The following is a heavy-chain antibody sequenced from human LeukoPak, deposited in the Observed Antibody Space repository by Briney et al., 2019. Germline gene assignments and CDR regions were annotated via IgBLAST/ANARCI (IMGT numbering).Heavy chain of an antibody. Sequence: GGSLKLSCVASGFTFSDYWMTWVRQAPGKGLEWVANIKKDGSDKYYMDSVKGRFTISRDNAKNSLYLQMNSLRAEDTAVYYCARELDYWGQGTLVTVAS. CDR2: IKKDGSDK. CDR3: ARELDY. J-gene: IGHJ4*02. CDR1: GFTFSDYW. V-gene: IGHV3-7*03.